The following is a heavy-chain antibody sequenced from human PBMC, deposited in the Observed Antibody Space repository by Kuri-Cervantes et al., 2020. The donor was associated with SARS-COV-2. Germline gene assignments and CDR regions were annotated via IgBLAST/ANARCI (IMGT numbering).Heavy chain of an antibody. D-gene: IGHD3-3*01. CDR3: ARLSVPNYDFWSGYPPGGYYFDY. CDR2: MNPNSGNT. V-gene: IGHV1-8*01. J-gene: IGHJ4*02. Sequence: ASVKVSCKASGYTFTNYDINWVRQASGQGLEWMGWMNPNSGNTGYAQKFQGRVTMTRNTAISTAYMELSSLRSDDTAVYYCARLSVPNYDFWSGYPPGGYYFDYWGQGTLVTVSS. CDR1: GYTFTNYD.